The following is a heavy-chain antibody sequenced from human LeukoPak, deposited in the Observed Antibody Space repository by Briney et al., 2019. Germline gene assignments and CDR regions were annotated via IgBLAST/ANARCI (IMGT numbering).Heavy chain of an antibody. V-gene: IGHV1-2*02. D-gene: IGHD6-13*01. CDR3: ARVPVYSTGWYAPFYY. CDR1: GYSFTAYY. CDR2: INPNSGGT. Sequence: ASVKVSCKASGYSFTAYYIHWVRQAPGQGLEWMGWINPNSGGTDYAQKYQGRVTMTRDTSISTAYMDLTRLRSDDTAVFYCARVPVYSTGWYAPFYYLGQGTLVTGSS. J-gene: IGHJ4*02.